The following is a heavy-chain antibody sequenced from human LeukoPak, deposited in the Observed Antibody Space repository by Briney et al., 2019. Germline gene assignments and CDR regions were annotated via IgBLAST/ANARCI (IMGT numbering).Heavy chain of an antibody. CDR1: GFTFSSYC. J-gene: IGHJ4*02. CDR3: GRDRGEGPGTLNPDFDY. Sequence: PGGSLRLSCAASGFTFSSYCMSWLRHAPGKGREWVANIKQDGSEKYYVDSVKVSFTISRYNAKNSLYLQMNSLRAEDTAVYYCGRDRGEGPGTLNPDFDYWGQGTLVTVS. D-gene: IGHD1-1*01. CDR2: IKQDGSEK. V-gene: IGHV3-7*01.